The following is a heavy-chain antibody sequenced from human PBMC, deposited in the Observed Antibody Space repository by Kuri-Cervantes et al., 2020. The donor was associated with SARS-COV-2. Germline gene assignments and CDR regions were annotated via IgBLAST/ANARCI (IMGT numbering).Heavy chain of an antibody. CDR1: GGTFSSYA. V-gene: IGHV1-69*01. J-gene: IGHJ4*02. CDR2: IIPIFGTA. CDR3: ARVVGDYGGNFDY. Sequence: GGSLRLSCKASGGTFSSYAISWVRQAPGQGLEWMGGIIPIFGTANYAQKFQGRVTITADESTSTAYMELSSLRSEDTAVYYCARVVGDYGGNFDYWGQGTLVTVSS. D-gene: IGHD4-23*01.